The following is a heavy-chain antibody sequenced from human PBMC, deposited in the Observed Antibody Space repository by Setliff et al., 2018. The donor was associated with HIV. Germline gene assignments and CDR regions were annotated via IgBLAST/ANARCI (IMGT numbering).Heavy chain of an antibody. CDR3: ARHAGYYDSSGYYYDAFDL. Sequence: GASVKVSCKTSGYTFVNYYVNWLRQAPGQGLEWMGGIIPILGTANYAQKFQRRLTITADEVRNTAYVELSSLRSEDTAVYYCARHAGYYDSSGYYYDAFDLWGQGTMVTVSS. J-gene: IGHJ3*01. D-gene: IGHD3-22*01. CDR1: GYTFVNYY. V-gene: IGHV1-69*13. CDR2: IIPILGTA.